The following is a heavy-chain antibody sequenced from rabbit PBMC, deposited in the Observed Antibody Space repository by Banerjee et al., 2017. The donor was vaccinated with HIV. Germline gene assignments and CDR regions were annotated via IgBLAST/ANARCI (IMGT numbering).Heavy chain of an antibody. Sequence: QQQLVESGGGLVQPEGSLTLTCTASGFSFSSSNWICWVRQAPGKGLEWIGCIATGGSGSTYYASWAKGPFTISKTSSTTVTLQMTSLTAADTATYFCARDLAGVIGWNFNLWGPGTLVTVS. CDR2: IATGGSGST. CDR1: GFSFSSSNW. J-gene: IGHJ4*01. CDR3: ARDLAGVIGWNFNL. D-gene: IGHD4-1*01. V-gene: IGHV1S45*01.